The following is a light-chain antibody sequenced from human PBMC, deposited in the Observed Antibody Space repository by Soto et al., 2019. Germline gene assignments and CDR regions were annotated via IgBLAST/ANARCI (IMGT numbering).Light chain of an antibody. J-gene: IGKJ4*01. CDR2: AAS. Sequence: DIQLTQSPSFLSASVGDRVTITCRGSQGISSYLAWYQQKPGKAPKLQIYAASTLQSGVPSRFSGSGSGTAFTLTISSLQPEDFATYYCQQLNSYPLTFGGGTKVEIK. V-gene: IGKV1-9*01. CDR3: QQLNSYPLT. CDR1: QGISSY.